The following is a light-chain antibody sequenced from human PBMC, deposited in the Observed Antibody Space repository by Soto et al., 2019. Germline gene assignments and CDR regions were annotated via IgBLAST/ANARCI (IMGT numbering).Light chain of an antibody. CDR1: GSDVGGYNS. CDR2: DVS. CDR3: SSYSSSSTLVV. J-gene: IGLJ2*01. V-gene: IGLV2-14*01. Sequence: QSALTQPASVSGSPGQSITISCTGTGSDVGGYNSVSWYQQHPGKAPKLMIYDVSSRPSGVSSRFCGSKSGNTASLTISGLQAEEEADYYCSSYSSSSTLVVFGGGTKLSVL.